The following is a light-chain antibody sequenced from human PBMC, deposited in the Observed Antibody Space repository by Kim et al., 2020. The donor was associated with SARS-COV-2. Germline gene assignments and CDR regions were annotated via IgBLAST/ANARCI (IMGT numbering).Light chain of an antibody. Sequence: ASVGDRVSITSRASQGISNYLAGYQQKPGKVPKLLIYAASTLQSGVPSRFSGSGSGTDFSLTISSLQPEDVAAYYCQKYNSAPLTFGGGTKVDIK. CDR3: QKYNSAPLT. V-gene: IGKV1-27*01. J-gene: IGKJ4*01. CDR2: AAS. CDR1: QGISNY.